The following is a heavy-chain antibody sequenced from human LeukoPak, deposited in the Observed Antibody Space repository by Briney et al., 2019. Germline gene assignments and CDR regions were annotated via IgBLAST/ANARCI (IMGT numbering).Heavy chain of an antibody. D-gene: IGHD5-18*01. CDR2: INPSGGST. Sequence: RASVKVSCTASGYTFTSYYMHWVRQAPGQGLEWMGIINPSGGSTSYAQKFQGRVTITADESTSTAYMELSSLRSEDTAVYYCARENGNTAMVTFDYWGQGTLVTVSS. CDR3: ARENGNTAMVTFDY. CDR1: GYTFTSYY. V-gene: IGHV1-46*01. J-gene: IGHJ4*02.